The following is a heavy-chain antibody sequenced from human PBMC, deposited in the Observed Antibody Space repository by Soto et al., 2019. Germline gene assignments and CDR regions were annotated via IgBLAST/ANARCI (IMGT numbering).Heavy chain of an antibody. J-gene: IGHJ4*02. CDR3: ARVATSGYYTSDY. V-gene: IGHV3-7*01. CDR1: GFSFETYG. Sequence: GGSLRLSCAASGFSFETYGMSWVRQAPGKGLEWVANIKQDGSEKYYVDSVKGRFTISRDNDKNSLYLQMDSLKVEDTAVYYCARVATSGYYTSDYWGQGTRVTVSS. CDR2: IKQDGSEK. D-gene: IGHD3-22*01.